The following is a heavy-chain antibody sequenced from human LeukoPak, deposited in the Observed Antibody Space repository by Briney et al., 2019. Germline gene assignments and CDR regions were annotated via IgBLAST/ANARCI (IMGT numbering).Heavy chain of an antibody. CDR3: LLDGDY. Sequence: ASVKVSCKASGYTFTSYAINWVRQATGQGLEWMGWMNPNSGNTVYAQKFQGRVTITRKTSITKAYMDLSSLRSEDQALVYVLLDGDYWGQGTLVTVSS. V-gene: IGHV1-8*03. CDR1: GYTFTSYA. CDR2: MNPNSGNT. D-gene: IGHD1-1*01. J-gene: IGHJ4*02.